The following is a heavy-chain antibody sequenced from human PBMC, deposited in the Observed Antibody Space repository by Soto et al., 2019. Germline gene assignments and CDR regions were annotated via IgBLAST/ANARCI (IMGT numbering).Heavy chain of an antibody. J-gene: IGHJ6*02. V-gene: IGHV1-69*06. Sequence: ASVKVSCKASGGTFSSYAISWVRQAPGQGLEWMGGIIPIFGTANYAQKFQGRVTITADKSTSTAYMELSSLRSEDTAVYYCARGGSDYSNYQSGMDVWGQGTTVTVSS. D-gene: IGHD4-4*01. CDR3: ARGGSDYSNYQSGMDV. CDR2: IIPIFGTA. CDR1: GGTFSSYA.